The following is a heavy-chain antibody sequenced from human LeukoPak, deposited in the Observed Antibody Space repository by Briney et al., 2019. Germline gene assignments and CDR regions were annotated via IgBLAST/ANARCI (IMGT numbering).Heavy chain of an antibody. D-gene: IGHD2-15*01. CDR1: GGSFSGYY. V-gene: IGHV4-34*01. CDR3: ARLRIVVVVAATLIGWFDP. J-gene: IGHJ5*02. CDR2: INHSGST. Sequence: PSETLSLTCAVYGGSFSGYYWSWIRQPPGKGLEWIGEINHSGSTNYNPSLKSRVTISVDTSKNQFSLKLSSVTAADTAVYYCARLRIVVVVAATLIGWFDPWGQGTLVTVSS.